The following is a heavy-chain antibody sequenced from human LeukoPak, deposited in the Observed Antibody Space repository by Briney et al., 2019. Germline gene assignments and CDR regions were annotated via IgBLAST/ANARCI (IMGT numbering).Heavy chain of an antibody. V-gene: IGHV3-23*01. D-gene: IGHD3-16*01. J-gene: IGHJ4*02. CDR1: GFTFSSYA. Sequence: KPGGSLRLSCAASGFTFSSYAMSWVRQAPGKGLEWVSAISGSGGSTYYADSVKGRFTISRDNSKNTLYLQMNSLRAEDTAVYYCAKDVLGGEDNQDYWGQGTLVTVSS. CDR3: AKDVLGGEDNQDY. CDR2: ISGSGGST.